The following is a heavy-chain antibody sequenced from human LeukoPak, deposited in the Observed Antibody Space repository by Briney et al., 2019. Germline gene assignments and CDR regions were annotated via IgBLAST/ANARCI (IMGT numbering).Heavy chain of an antibody. CDR2: IYYTGSA. CDR3: ARTYCSGGSCYGDY. V-gene: IGHV4-31*03. J-gene: IGHJ4*02. CDR1: GGSISSGAYY. Sequence: SETLSLTCTVSGGSISSGAYYWSWVRQHPGKGLEWIGYIYYTGSAYYNPSLRSRVTIPVDTSKNQFSLRLSSVTAADTALYYCARTYCSGGSCYGDYWGQGTLVTVSS. D-gene: IGHD2-15*01.